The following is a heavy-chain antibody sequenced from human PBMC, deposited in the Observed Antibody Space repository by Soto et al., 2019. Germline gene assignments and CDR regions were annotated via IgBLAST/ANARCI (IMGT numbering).Heavy chain of an antibody. Sequence: GGSLRLSCAASGFTFDDYAMHWVRQAPGKGLEWVSLISGDGGSTYYADSVKGRFTISRDNSKNSLYLQMNSLRTEDTALYYGAKGVITGTTGGGMDVWGQGTTVTVSS. CDR1: GFTFDDYA. V-gene: IGHV3-43*02. CDR3: AKGVITGTTGGGMDV. J-gene: IGHJ6*02. CDR2: ISGDGGST. D-gene: IGHD1-7*01.